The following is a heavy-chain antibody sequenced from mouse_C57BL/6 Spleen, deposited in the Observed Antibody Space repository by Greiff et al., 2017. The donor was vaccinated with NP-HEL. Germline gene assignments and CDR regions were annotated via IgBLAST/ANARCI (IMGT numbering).Heavy chain of an antibody. Sequence: QVQLKESGPGLVQPSQSLSITCTVSGFSLTSYGVHWVRQSPGKGLEWLGVIWRGGSTDYNAAFISRLSISKDNSKSQVFFKMNSLQADDTAIYYCARRFYYGSSFDYWGQGTTLTVSS. J-gene: IGHJ2*01. CDR2: IWRGGST. CDR1: GFSLTSYG. D-gene: IGHD1-1*01. CDR3: ARRFYYGSSFDY. V-gene: IGHV2-2*01.